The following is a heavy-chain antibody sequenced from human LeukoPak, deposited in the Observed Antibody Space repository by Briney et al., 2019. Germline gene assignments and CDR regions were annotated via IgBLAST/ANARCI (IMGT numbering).Heavy chain of an antibody. D-gene: IGHD5-12*01. Sequence: GGSLRLSCAASGFTFSSYAMSWVRQAPGKGLEWVSAISGSGGSTYYADSVKGRFTISRDNAKNSLYLQMNSLRAEDTAVYYCARGLGYSGYDFGIVDYWGQGTLVTVSS. CDR1: GFTFSSYA. CDR3: ARGLGYSGYDFGIVDY. J-gene: IGHJ4*02. CDR2: ISGSGGST. V-gene: IGHV3-23*01.